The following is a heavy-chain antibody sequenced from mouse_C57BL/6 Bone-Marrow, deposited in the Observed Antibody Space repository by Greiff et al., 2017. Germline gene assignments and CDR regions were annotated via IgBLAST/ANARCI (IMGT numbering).Heavy chain of an antibody. J-gene: IGHJ2*01. CDR1: GYTFTSYG. V-gene: IGHV1-81*01. D-gene: IGHD1-1*01. Sequence: VQLVESGAELARPGASVQLSCKASGYTFTSYGISWVKQRTGQGLEWIGEIYPRSGNTYYNEKFKGKATLTADKSSSTAYMELRSQTSEDSAVYFCARFYRNYYGSSYYLYYWGQGTTLTVSS. CDR3: ARFYRNYYGSSYYLYY. CDR2: IYPRSGNT.